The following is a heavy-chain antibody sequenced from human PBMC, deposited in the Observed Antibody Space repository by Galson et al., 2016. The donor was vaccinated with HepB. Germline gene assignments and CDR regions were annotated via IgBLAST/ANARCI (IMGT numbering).Heavy chain of an antibody. CDR1: GFTFSSFA. V-gene: IGHV3-23*01. D-gene: IGHD6-13*01. Sequence: SLRLSCAASGFTFSSFAMAWVRQAPGKGLEWVSAINGDSGYTYYADSVKGRFTISRDNAKNSLFLQMNSLRAEDTAVYYCARDGPGQQRKYYYYGLDVWGQGTTVTVSS. CDR2: INGDSGYT. J-gene: IGHJ6*02. CDR3: ARDGPGQQRKYYYYGLDV.